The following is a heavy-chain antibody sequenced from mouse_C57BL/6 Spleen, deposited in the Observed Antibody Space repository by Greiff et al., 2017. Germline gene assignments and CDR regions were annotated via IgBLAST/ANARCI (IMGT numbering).Heavy chain of an antibody. CDR2: ISSGGSYT. Sequence: EVKLVESGGDLVKPGGSLKLSCAASGFTFSSYGMSWVRQTPDKRLEWVATISSGGSYTYYPDSVKGRFTISRDNAKNTLYLQMSSLKSEDTAMYYCARQYYYGTSVVYYFDYWGQGTTLTVSS. CDR3: ARQYYYGTSVVYYFDY. J-gene: IGHJ2*01. D-gene: IGHD1-1*01. V-gene: IGHV5-6*01. CDR1: GFTFSSYG.